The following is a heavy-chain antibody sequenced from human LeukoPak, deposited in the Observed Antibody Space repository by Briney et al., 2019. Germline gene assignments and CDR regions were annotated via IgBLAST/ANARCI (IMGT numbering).Heavy chain of an antibody. CDR2: ISGSGRST. D-gene: IGHD1-26*01. CDR3: AKEILYGGNYYFDY. CDR1: GFTFSSHA. V-gene: IGHV3-23*01. J-gene: IGHJ4*02. Sequence: GGSLRLSCAASGFTFSSHAMSWVRQAPGKGLEWVSGISGSGRSTYYADSVKGRFTISRDNSKNTLYLQMNSLRAKDTAVYYCAKEILYGGNYYFDYWGQGTLVTVSS.